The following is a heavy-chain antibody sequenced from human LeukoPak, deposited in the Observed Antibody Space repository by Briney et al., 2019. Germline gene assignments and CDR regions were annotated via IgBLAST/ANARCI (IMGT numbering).Heavy chain of an antibody. Sequence: GGSLRLSCAASGFTVSSNYMSWVRQAPGKGLEWVSVIYSGGSTYYADSVKGRFTISRDNAKNSLYLQMNSLRAEDTAVYYCARDERFLEWLLASDYWGQGTLVTVSS. CDR2: IYSGGST. CDR3: ARDERFLEWLLASDY. J-gene: IGHJ4*02. CDR1: GFTVSSNY. D-gene: IGHD3-3*01. V-gene: IGHV3-53*01.